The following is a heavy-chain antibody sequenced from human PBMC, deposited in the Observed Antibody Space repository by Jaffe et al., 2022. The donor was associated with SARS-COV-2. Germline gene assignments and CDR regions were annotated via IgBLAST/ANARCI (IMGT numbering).Heavy chain of an antibody. D-gene: IGHD3-3*01. Sequence: QVHLVQSGAEVKKPGASVKVACTASGYTFTNYAIHWVRQAPGERLEWMAWINGGDGNTKYSQKFQGRLTITSDTSATTAYMDLSSLKSEDTAVYYCARARITIFGVDTSPFVPWGQGTLVIVSS. CDR2: INGGDGNT. CDR1: GYTFTNYA. J-gene: IGHJ5*02. V-gene: IGHV1-3*01. CDR3: ARARITIFGVDTSPFVP.